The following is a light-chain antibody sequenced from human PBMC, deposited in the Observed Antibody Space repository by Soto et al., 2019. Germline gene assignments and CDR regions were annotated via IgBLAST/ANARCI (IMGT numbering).Light chain of an antibody. CDR3: SSYTSRDTRV. CDR2: EVT. Sequence: QSALTQPASVSGSPEQSITISCTGTSSDVGGYNFVSWYQQHPDKAPKLMVYEVTKRPSGVSDRFSGSKSGNTASLTISGLQAEDEADYYCSSYTSRDTRVFGTGTQLTVL. V-gene: IGLV2-14*01. J-gene: IGLJ1*01. CDR1: SSDVGGYNF.